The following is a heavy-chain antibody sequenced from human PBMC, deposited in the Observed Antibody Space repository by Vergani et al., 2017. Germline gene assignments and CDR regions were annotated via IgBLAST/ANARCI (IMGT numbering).Heavy chain of an antibody. CDR1: GGSFSGYY. D-gene: IGHD2-2*01. CDR3: ARGGPAALRGDAFDI. J-gene: IGHJ3*02. V-gene: IGHV4-34*01. Sequence: QVQLQQWGAGLLKPSETLSLTCAVYGGSFSGYYWSWIRQPPGKGLEWIGEINHSGSTNYNPSLKSRVTISVDTSKNQFSLKLSSVTAADTAVYYCARGGPAALRGDAFDIWGQGTMVTVSS. CDR2: INHSGST.